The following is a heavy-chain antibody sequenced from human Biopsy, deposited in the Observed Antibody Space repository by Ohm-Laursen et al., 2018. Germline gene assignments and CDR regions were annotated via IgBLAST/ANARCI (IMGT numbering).Heavy chain of an antibody. V-gene: IGHV3-23*01. Sequence: SLRLPCTASGFTFSSYGMSWVRQAPGKGLEWVSVLSGSGGTTYYADSVKGRFTISRDNSKNTLYLQMNSLTAEDTAVYYCAKTFHGSSFLYDYWGQGTLVTVSS. D-gene: IGHD2-15*01. CDR3: AKTFHGSSFLYDY. CDR2: LSGSGGTT. CDR1: GFTFSSYG. J-gene: IGHJ4*02.